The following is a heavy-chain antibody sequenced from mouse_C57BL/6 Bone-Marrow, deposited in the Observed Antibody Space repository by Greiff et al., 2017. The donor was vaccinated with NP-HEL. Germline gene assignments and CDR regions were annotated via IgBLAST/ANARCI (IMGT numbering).Heavy chain of an antibody. CDR1: GYTFTSYW. Sequence: QVQLKQPGAELVRPGPSVKLSCKASGYTFTSYWMHWVKQRPGQGLEWIGVIDPSDSYTNYNQKFKGKATLTVDTSSSTAYMQLSSLTSEDSAVYYGAYYGTHFDYWGQGTTLTVSS. D-gene: IGHD1-1*01. CDR2: IDPSDSYT. CDR3: AYYGTHFDY. J-gene: IGHJ2*01. V-gene: IGHV1-59*01.